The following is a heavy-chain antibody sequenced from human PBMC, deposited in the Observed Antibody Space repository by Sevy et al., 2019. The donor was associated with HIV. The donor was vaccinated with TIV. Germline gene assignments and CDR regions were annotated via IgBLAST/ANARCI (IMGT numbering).Heavy chain of an antibody. V-gene: IGHV3-7*01. D-gene: IGHD1-26*01. J-gene: IGHJ4*01. Sequence: GGSLRLSCAASRFTFKTYWMSWVRQAPGKGLEWVGNIKEDGSAKYYADSVRGRFTISRDNAKNSLYLQMSSLRVEATAVYYCARDSPGYGGYSYWGQGTLVTVSS. CDR3: ARDSPGYGGYSY. CDR2: IKEDGSAK. CDR1: RFTFKTYW.